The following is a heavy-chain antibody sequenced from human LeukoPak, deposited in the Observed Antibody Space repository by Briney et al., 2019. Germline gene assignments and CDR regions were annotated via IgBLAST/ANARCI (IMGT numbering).Heavy chain of an antibody. D-gene: IGHD3-10*01. V-gene: IGHV4-4*07. Sequence: SETLSLTCTVSGGSISSYYWSWIRQPAGKGLEWIGRIYTSGSNNYNPSLKSRVTMSVDTSKNQFSLKLSSVTAADTAVYYCARVFDSGSQAYFYYMDVWGKGTTVTIFS. CDR1: GGSISSYY. CDR2: IYTSGSN. J-gene: IGHJ6*03. CDR3: ARVFDSGSQAYFYYMDV.